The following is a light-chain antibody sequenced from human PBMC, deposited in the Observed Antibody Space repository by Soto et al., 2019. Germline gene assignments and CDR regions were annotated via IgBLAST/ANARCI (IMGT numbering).Light chain of an antibody. CDR3: QQYGSSPALFT. CDR2: GAS. CDR1: QTVNTNS. Sequence: EIVLTQSPGTLSLSLGERATLSCRASQTVNTNSLAWYQQKPGQAPRLLIYGASSRATGIPDRFSGSGSGADFTLTISRLEPEDFAVYYCQQYGSSPALFTFGPGTKVDIK. J-gene: IGKJ3*01. V-gene: IGKV3-20*01.